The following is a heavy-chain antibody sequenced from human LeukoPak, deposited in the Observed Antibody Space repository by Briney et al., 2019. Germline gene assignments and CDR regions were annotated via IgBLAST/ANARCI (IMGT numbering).Heavy chain of an antibody. V-gene: IGHV3-23*01. D-gene: IGHD2-2*01. Sequence: GGTLRLSCAASGFTFSSYAMSWVRQIPGKGLEWVSAISGSDAGTYYADSVKGRFTISRDNSKNTLYPQMNRLRAEDTAVYYCAKGSRGSCSRTYCYPFDYWGQGTLVTVSS. CDR1: GFTFSSYA. CDR2: ISGSDAGT. J-gene: IGHJ4*02. CDR3: AKGSRGSCSRTYCYPFDY.